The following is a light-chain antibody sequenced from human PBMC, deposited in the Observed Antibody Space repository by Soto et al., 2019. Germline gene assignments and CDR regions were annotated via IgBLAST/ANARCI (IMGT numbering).Light chain of an antibody. J-gene: IGKJ5*01. Sequence: EIVLTQSPGTLSLSPGERATLSCRASQSVSSSYLAWYQQKPGQAPRRLIYGASSRATGIPDRFSGSGSGTEFTLSISSLQPEDFATYYCQQTDSFPFTFGQGTRLEIK. CDR1: QSVSSSY. CDR3: QQTDSFPFT. V-gene: IGKV3-20*01. CDR2: GAS.